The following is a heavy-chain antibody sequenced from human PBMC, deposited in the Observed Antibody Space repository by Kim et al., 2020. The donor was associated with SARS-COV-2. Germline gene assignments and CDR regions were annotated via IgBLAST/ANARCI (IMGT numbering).Heavy chain of an antibody. V-gene: IGHV3-33*01. CDR1: GFTFSSYG. CDR2: IWYDGSNK. CDR3: ARLNFDWLYVDAFDI. J-gene: IGHJ3*02. D-gene: IGHD3-9*01. Sequence: GGSLRLSCAASGFTFSSYGMHWVRQAPGKGLEWVAVIWYDGSNKYYADSVKGRFTISRDNSKNTLYLQMNSLRAEDTAVYYCARLNFDWLYVDAFDIWGQGTMVTVSS.